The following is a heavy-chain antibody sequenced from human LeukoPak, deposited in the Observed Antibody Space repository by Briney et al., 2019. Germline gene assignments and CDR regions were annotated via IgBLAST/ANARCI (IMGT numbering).Heavy chain of an antibody. J-gene: IGHJ3*02. D-gene: IGHD1-26*01. Sequence: ASVKVSCKASGGTFSSYAISWVRQAPGQGPEWMGWINPNSGGTNYAQKFQGRVTMTRDTSISTAYMELSRLRSDDTAVYYCARYSRGDAFDIWGQGTKVTVSS. CDR2: INPNSGGT. V-gene: IGHV1-2*02. CDR1: GGTFSSYA. CDR3: ARYSRGDAFDI.